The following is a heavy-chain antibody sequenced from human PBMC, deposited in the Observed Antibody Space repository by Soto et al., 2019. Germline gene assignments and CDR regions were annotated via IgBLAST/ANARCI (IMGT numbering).Heavy chain of an antibody. CDR2: ISSNGGST. CDR3: VKDIVVVPAASSWRGSNPVGMDV. Sequence: EVQLVESGGGLVQPGGSLRLSCSASGFTFSSYAMHWVRQAPGKGLEYVSAISSNGGSTYYADSVKGRFTISRDNSKNTLYLQMSSLRAEDTAVYYRVKDIVVVPAASSWRGSNPVGMDVWGQGTTVTVSS. V-gene: IGHV3-64D*06. D-gene: IGHD2-2*01. J-gene: IGHJ6*02. CDR1: GFTFSSYA.